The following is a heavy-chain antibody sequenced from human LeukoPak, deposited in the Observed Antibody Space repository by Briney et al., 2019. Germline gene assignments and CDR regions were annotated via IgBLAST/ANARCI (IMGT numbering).Heavy chain of an antibody. J-gene: IGHJ4*02. Sequence: GGSLRLSCAASGFTFSSYSMNWVRRAPGKGLEWVSVIYSGGSTYYADSVKGRFTISRDNSKNTLYLQMNSLRAEDTAVYYCARDQPRMGVDYWGQGTLVTVSS. CDR3: ARDQPRMGVDY. CDR1: GFTFSSYS. V-gene: IGHV3-66*02. D-gene: IGHD3-16*01. CDR2: IYSGGST.